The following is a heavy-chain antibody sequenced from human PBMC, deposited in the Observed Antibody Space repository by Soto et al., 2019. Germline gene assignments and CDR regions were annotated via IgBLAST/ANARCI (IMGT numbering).Heavy chain of an antibody. D-gene: IGHD3-22*01. J-gene: IGHJ2*01. V-gene: IGHV4-30-4*01. CDR3: ARGFRPRRFVTMIVVVIKDYWYFDL. CDR2: IYYSGST. CDR1: GGSISSGDYY. Sequence: LSLTCTVSGGSISSGDYYWSWTRQPPGKGLEWIGYIYYSGSTYYNPSLKSRVTISVDTSKNQFSLKLSSVTAADTAVYYCARGFRPRRFVTMIVVVIKDYWYFDLWGRGTLVTVSS.